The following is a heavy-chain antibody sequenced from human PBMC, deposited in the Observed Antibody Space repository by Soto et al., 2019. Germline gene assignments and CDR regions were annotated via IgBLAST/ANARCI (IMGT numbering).Heavy chain of an antibody. D-gene: IGHD5-12*01. CDR2: ISAYNGNR. Sequence: QGHLLQSGDEVKTPGASVRVSCRASGYPFTSYGISWVRQAPGQGLEWVAWISAYNGNRDTAQKFQGRVTMTLDTSTDTAHMELGDLTSADTGVYYCDRGRIVASIHDAFEIWGQGTKVTVSS. J-gene: IGHJ3*02. CDR1: GYPFTSYG. V-gene: IGHV1-18*01. CDR3: DRGRIVASIHDAFEI.